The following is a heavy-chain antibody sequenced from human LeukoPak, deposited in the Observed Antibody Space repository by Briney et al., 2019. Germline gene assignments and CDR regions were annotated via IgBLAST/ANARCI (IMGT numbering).Heavy chain of an antibody. CDR3: AKVQERIWPPYSSPMDY. D-gene: IGHD6-19*01. CDR1: GFTFSSYG. Sequence: PGGSLRLSCAASGFTFSSYGMHWVRQAPGKGLDWVAFIRSDGSTKYYADSVKGRFTISRDNSKNTLYLQMNSLRPEDTAVYYCAKVQERIWPPYSSPMDYWGQGTLVTVSS. CDR2: IRSDGSTK. V-gene: IGHV3-30*02. J-gene: IGHJ4*02.